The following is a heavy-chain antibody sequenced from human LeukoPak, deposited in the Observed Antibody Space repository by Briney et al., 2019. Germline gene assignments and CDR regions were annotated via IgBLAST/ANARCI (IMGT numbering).Heavy chain of an antibody. J-gene: IGHJ4*02. CDR3: AKVSDIVVVPAPSKLFDY. V-gene: IGHV3-53*01. CDR2: IYSGGST. CDR1: GLTVSSNY. D-gene: IGHD2-2*01. Sequence: HPGGSLRLSCAASGLTVSSNYMSWVRQAPGKGLEWVSVIYSGGSTYYADSVKGRFTISRHNSKNTLYLQMNSLRAEDTAVYYCAKVSDIVVVPAPSKLFDYWGQGTLVTVSS.